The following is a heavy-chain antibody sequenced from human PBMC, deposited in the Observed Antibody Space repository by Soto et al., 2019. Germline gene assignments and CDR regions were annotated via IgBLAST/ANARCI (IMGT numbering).Heavy chain of an antibody. CDR3: AREHSSSWRFDY. D-gene: IGHD6-13*01. V-gene: IGHV1-2*06. J-gene: IGHJ4*02. CDR1: GYIFTDYY. Sequence: ASVKVSCKASGYIFTDYYMHWVRQAPGQELGWMGRINPNSGGTNYAQKFQGRVTMTRDTSISTAYTELSSLRSEDTAVYYCAREHSSSWRFDYWGQGTLVTVSS. CDR2: INPNSGGT.